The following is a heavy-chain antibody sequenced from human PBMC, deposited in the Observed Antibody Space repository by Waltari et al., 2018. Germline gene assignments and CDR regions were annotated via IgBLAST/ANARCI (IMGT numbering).Heavy chain of an antibody. CDR2: IKQDGSEK. D-gene: IGHD2-2*01. J-gene: IGHJ3*02. CDR3: ARDFTGCSSTSCGAFDI. CDR1: GFTFSSYC. Sequence: EVQLVESGGGLVQPGGSLRLSCAASGFTFSSYCISCVRQAPGKGLEWVANIKQDGSEKYYVDSVKGRFTISRDNAKNSLYLQMNSLRAEDTAVYYCARDFTGCSSTSCGAFDIWGQGTMVTVSS. V-gene: IGHV3-7*01.